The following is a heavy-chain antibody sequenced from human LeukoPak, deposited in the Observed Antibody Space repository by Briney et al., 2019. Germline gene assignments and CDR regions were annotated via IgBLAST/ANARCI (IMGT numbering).Heavy chain of an antibody. CDR3: ARTTYYDFWSGYPIFDY. J-gene: IGHJ4*02. V-gene: IGHV4-59*01. CDR2: IYYSGST. CDR1: GGSISSYY. D-gene: IGHD3-3*01. Sequence: SETLSLTCTVSGGSISSYYWSWIRQPPGKGLEWIGYIYYSGSTNYNPSLKSRVTILVDTSKNQFSLKLSSVTAADTAVYYCARTTYYDFWSGYPIFDYWGQGTLVTVSS.